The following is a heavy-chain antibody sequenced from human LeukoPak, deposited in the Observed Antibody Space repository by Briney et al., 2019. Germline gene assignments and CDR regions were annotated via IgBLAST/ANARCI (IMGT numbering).Heavy chain of an antibody. D-gene: IGHD6-19*01. V-gene: IGHV3-30*02. CDR1: VFSFSSYG. J-gene: IGHJ1*01. CDR3: AKVGSGSTLPVV. CDR2: IRYDGSNK. Sequence: PGGSLRHSCVAPVFSFSSYGIHSVRPTPGKGLEWVAFIRYDGSNKYYTNSVKGRFTISRDNSKNTLYLQMNSLRAEDTAVYYCAKVGSGSTLPVVGGEGTLVTVSS.